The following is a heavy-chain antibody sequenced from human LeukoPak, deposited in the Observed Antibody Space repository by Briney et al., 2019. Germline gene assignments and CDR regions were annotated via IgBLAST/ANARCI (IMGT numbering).Heavy chain of an antibody. J-gene: IGHJ4*02. V-gene: IGHV3-21*01. CDR3: ARESIIGTTVSYYFDY. CDR1: GFTFSSYS. Sequence: PGGSLRLSCAASGFTFSSYSMNWVRQAPGKGLEWVSSISSSSTYIYYADSVKGRFTISRDNAKNSLNLQMNSLRAEDTAVYYCARESIIGTTVSYYFDYWGQGTLVTVSS. CDR2: ISSSSTYI. D-gene: IGHD1-20*01.